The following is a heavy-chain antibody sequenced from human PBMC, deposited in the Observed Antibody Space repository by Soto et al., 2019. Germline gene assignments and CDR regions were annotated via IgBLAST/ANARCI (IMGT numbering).Heavy chain of an antibody. J-gene: IGHJ4*02. CDR1: GGSISSRNW. Sequence: PSETLSLTCAVSGGSISSRNWGNWVRQPPGKGLEWIGKIYHSGSTNYNPSLKSRVTISADTSKKQFSLKLSSVTAADTAVYYCATQVLWGQGTLVTVSS. CDR2: IYHSGST. V-gene: IGHV4-4*02. CDR3: ATQVL.